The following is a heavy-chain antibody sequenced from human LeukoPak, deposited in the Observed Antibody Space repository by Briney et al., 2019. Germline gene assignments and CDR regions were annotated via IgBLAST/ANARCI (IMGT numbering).Heavy chain of an antibody. J-gene: IGHJ6*03. CDR3: ARATGSYSYMDV. CDR2: ISYDGSNK. V-gene: IGHV3-30-3*01. D-gene: IGHD1-26*01. Sequence: GGSLRLSCAASGFTFSSYAMHWVRQAPGKGLEWVAVISYDGSNKYYADSVKGRFTISRDNSKNTLYLQMNSLRAEDTAVYYCARATGSYSYMDVWGKGATVTVSS. CDR1: GFTFSSYA.